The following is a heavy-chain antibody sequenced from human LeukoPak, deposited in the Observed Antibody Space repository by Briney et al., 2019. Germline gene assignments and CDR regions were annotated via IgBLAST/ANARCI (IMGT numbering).Heavy chain of an antibody. CDR3: ARDYYDSSGYYYGLSERNPSHY. CDR2: IIPILGIA. Sequence: GASVKVSCKASGGTFSSYAISWVRQAPGKGFEWMGRIIPILGIANYAQKFQGRVTITAVKSTSTAYMELSSLRSEDTAVYYCARDYYDSSGYYYGLSERNPSHYWGQGTLVTVSS. D-gene: IGHD3-22*01. CDR1: GGTFSSYA. J-gene: IGHJ4*02. V-gene: IGHV1-69*04.